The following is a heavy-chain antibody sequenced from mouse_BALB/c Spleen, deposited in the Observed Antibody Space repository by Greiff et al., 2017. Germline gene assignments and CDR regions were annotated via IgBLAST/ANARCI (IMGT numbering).Heavy chain of an antibody. J-gene: IGHJ4*01. D-gene: IGHD1-1*02. Sequence: EVQLVESGAELVKPGASVKLSCTASGFNIKDTYMHWVKQRPEQGLEWIGRIDPANGNTKYDPKFQGKATITADTSSNTAYLQLSSLTSEDTAVYYCASLWSPYAMDYWGQGTSVTVSS. CDR1: GFNIKDTY. V-gene: IGHV14-3*02. CDR2: IDPANGNT. CDR3: ASLWSPYAMDY.